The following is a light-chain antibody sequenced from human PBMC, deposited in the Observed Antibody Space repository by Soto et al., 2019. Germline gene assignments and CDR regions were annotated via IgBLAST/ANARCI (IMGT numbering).Light chain of an antibody. CDR2: EVT. J-gene: IGLJ1*01. Sequence: QSVLTQPASVSGSPGQSITISCTGTSSDIGGYDYVSWYQQYPGKAPKLIIYEVTNRPPGVSNRFSGSKSGKTASLTISGLQADDEANYFCSSCTSCTTYVFGPGTKVTVL. V-gene: IGLV2-14*01. CDR1: SSDIGGYDY. CDR3: SSCTSCTTYV.